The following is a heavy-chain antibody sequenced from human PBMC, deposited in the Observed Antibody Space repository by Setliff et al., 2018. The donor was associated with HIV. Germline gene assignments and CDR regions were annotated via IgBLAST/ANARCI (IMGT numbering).Heavy chain of an antibody. CDR3: ARGPYGPPDAFDI. V-gene: IGHV2-70*16. Sequence: TLSLTCTVSGDSISSDAYYWSWIRQHPGKALEWLARIDWDGDKFYNASLKTRLTISKDTSKNQVVLTMTNMDPVDTATYYCARGPYGPPDAFDIWGQGTMVTVSS. CDR1: GDSISSDAYY. J-gene: IGHJ3*02. CDR2: IDWDGDK. D-gene: IGHD3-10*01.